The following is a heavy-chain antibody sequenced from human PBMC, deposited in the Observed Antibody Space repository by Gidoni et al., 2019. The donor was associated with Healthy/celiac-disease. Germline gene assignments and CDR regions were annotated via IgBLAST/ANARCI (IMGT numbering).Heavy chain of an antibody. D-gene: IGHD4-17*01. CDR3: ARDKSSPPPRYGDPTYYFDY. CDR1: GFTFSSYG. Sequence: QVQLVESGGGVVQPGRSLSLSCAASGFTFSSYGMHWVRPAPGKGLEWVAVIWYDGSNKYYADSVKGRFTISRDNSKNTLYLQMNSLRAEDTAVYYCARDKSSPPPRYGDPTYYFDYWGQGTLVTVSS. J-gene: IGHJ4*02. CDR2: IWYDGSNK. V-gene: IGHV3-33*01.